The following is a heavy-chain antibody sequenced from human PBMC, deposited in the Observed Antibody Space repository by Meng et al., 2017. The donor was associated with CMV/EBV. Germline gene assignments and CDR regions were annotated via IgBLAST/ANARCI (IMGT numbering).Heavy chain of an antibody. CDR3: ARVDRYNWNDVGAFDI. J-gene: IGHJ3*02. Sequence: SVKVSCKASGGTFSSYAISWVRQAPGQGPEWMGGIIPIFGTANYAQKFQGRVTITTDESTSTAYMELSSLRSEDTAVYYCARVDRYNWNDVGAFDIWGQGTMVTVSS. CDR2: IIPIFGTA. V-gene: IGHV1-69*05. CDR1: GGTFSSYA. D-gene: IGHD1-1*01.